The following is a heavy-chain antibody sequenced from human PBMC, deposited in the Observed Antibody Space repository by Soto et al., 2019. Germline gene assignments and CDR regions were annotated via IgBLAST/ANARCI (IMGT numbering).Heavy chain of an antibody. CDR3: AKCIQVNWNYDAFHI. J-gene: IGHJ3*02. V-gene: IGHV3-23*01. D-gene: IGHD1-7*01. CDR1: GFTFSSYS. CDR2: ITVRGTT. Sequence: GGSLRLSCAASGFTFSSYSLSWVRQAPGKGLEWVSHITVRGTTYYADSVKGRFSISRDSSSNTLYLQMNSLRAGDTALYYCAKCIQVNWNYDAFHIWGQGTMVTVSS.